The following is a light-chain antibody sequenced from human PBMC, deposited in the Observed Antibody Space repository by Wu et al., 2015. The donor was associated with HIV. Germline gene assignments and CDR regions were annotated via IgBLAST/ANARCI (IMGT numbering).Light chain of an antibody. Sequence: EVVMTQSPATLSVSPGERVTLSCRASESVTMSVVWYQQSLAKLPGSLSMVQTTRATGVPARFSGSASGTEFTLTISSLQSEDVGVYYCHQYNQWVFGPGTKVELK. CDR1: ESVTMS. J-gene: IGKJ3*01. CDR3: HQYNQWV. CDR2: VQT. V-gene: IGKV3-15*01.